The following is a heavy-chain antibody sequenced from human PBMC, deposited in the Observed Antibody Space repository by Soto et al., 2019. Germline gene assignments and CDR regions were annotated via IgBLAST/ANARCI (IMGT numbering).Heavy chain of an antibody. V-gene: IGHV4-59*01. CDR2: ISYSGST. D-gene: IGHD2-21*01. CDR1: SDSIGNYY. J-gene: IGHJ4*02. Sequence: PXVTLCLTCTVSSDSIGNYYWSWIRQPPGKRLEWIGYISYSGSTDYNPSLKSRVTTSGDTSKNHFSLQVSSVPAADTAVYYCARGTSWQIPFDYWGQGTLVTVSS. CDR3: ARGTSWQIPFDY.